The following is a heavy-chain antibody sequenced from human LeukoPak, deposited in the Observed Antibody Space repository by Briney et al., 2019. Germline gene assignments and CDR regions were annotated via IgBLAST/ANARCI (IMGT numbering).Heavy chain of an antibody. CDR2: IRTKANNYAT. CDR3: TRLGEYACLSGDY. D-gene: IGHD2-2*01. CDR1: GFTFSGSA. V-gene: IGHV3-73*01. Sequence: QPGGSLKLSCAGSGFTFSGSAMQWVRQASGRGLEWIGHIRTKANNYATAYSASVRGRFTISRDDSTNTAYLQMNSLKIEDSAIYYCTRLGEYACLSGDYWGQGTLVTVSS. J-gene: IGHJ4*02.